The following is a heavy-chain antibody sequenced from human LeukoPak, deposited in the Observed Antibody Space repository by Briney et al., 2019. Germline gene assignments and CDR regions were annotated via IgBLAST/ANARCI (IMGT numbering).Heavy chain of an antibody. D-gene: IGHD6-13*01. Sequence: GGSLRLSCAASGFTVSSSYMSWVRQAPGKGLEWVSIISSAGTTYYADSVKGRFTISRDNSKNTVYLQVNSLRDEDTAVYYCARDLEAANTYYFDYWGQGTLVTVS. J-gene: IGHJ4*02. CDR2: ISSAGTT. CDR3: ARDLEAANTYYFDY. V-gene: IGHV3-66*01. CDR1: GFTVSSSY.